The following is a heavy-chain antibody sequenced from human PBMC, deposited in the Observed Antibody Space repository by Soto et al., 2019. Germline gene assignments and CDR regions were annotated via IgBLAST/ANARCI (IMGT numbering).Heavy chain of an antibody. Sequence: QVQLVQSGAEVKKPGSSVKVSCKASGGTFSSYAISWVRQAPGQGLEWMGGIIPIFGTANYAQKFQGRVTITADETTRTAYMELSSLRSEDTAVYYCARDRGYSGYDYLWYFDLRGRGTLVTVSS. CDR2: IIPIFGTA. J-gene: IGHJ2*01. CDR1: GGTFSSYA. V-gene: IGHV1-69*01. CDR3: ARDRGYSGYDYLWYFDL. D-gene: IGHD5-12*01.